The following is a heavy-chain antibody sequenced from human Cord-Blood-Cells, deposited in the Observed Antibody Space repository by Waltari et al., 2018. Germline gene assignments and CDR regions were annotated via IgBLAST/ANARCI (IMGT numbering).Heavy chain of an antibody. CDR1: GGSFSGYY. Sequence: QVQLQQWGAGLLKPSETLSLTCAVYGGSFSGYYWSWIRQPPGKGLEWIGEINHSGSTNYNPSPKSRVTISVDTSKNQFSLKLSSVTAADTAVYYCAGNYDFWSGYYYWGQGTLVTVSS. J-gene: IGHJ4*02. CDR2: INHSGST. V-gene: IGHV4-34*01. CDR3: AGNYDFWSGYYY. D-gene: IGHD3-3*01.